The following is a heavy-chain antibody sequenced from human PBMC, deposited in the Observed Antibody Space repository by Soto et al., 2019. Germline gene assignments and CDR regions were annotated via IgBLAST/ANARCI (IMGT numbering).Heavy chain of an antibody. D-gene: IGHD2-15*01. CDR2: ISGSGGST. CDR3: AKGRSGYCSGGSCYVDY. V-gene: IGHV3-23*01. J-gene: IGHJ4*02. CDR1: GFTFSSYA. Sequence: EVQLLESGGGLVQPGGSLRLSCTASGFTFSSYAMSWVRQAPGKGLEWVSAISGSGGSTYYADSVKGRFTISRDNSKNTLYLRMNSLRAEDTAVYYCAKGRSGYCSGGSCYVDYWGQGTLVTVSS.